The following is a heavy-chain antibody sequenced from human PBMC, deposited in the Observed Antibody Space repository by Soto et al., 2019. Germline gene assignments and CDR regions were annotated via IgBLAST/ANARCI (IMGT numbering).Heavy chain of an antibody. J-gene: IGHJ6*02. CDR3: AGGGYYENTWGKLSHYGMDV. CDR2: ISPYNDYT. V-gene: IGHV1-18*01. CDR1: GYTFIRYG. Sequence: ASVKVSCKASGYTFIRYGITWVRQAPGQGLEWMGWISPYNDYTIYAQKLQGRVTMTTDTSTRTVYLDLRSLKSDDTAVYYCAGGGYYENTWGKLSHYGMDVWGQGTTVTVSS. D-gene: IGHD3-16*01.